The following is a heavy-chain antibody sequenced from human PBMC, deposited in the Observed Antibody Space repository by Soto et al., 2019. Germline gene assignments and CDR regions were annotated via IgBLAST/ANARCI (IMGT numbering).Heavy chain of an antibody. V-gene: IGHV3-9*01. CDR1: GFSFNNYA. D-gene: IGHD2-2*01. Sequence: EVELVESGGGLVQPGRSLRLSCAASGFSFNNYAMHWVRQVPGKGLEWVSGISSNSGSVGYADSVKGRFTISRYNGKNSLYLEMNSLTVEDSALDYCAKGVSTSWLRDGFDIWGQGTMVSASS. CDR2: ISSNSGSV. CDR3: AKGVSTSWLRDGFDI. J-gene: IGHJ3*02.